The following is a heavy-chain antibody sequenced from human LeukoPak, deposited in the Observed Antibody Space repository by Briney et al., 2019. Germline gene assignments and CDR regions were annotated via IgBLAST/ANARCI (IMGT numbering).Heavy chain of an antibody. CDR3: AKVTIVVVPAARAGYYFDY. D-gene: IGHD2-2*01. Sequence: GGSLRLSCAASGFTFSSYAMSWVRQAPGKGLEWVSAISGSGGSTYYADSVKGRFTISRDNSKNTLYLQMNSLRAEDTAVYYCAKVTIVVVPAARAGYYFDYWGQGTLVTVSS. J-gene: IGHJ4*02. CDR1: GFTFSSYA. CDR2: ISGSGGST. V-gene: IGHV3-23*01.